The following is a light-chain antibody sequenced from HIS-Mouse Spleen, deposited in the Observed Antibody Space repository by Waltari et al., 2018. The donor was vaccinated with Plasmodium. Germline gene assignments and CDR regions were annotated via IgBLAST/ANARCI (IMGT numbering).Light chain of an antibody. CDR2: GKN. V-gene: IGLV3-19*01. Sequence: SQQRPGTAAVLVIYGKNNRPSGIPGRFSGSSAGDAASLTITGAQAEDEADYYCNSRDSSGNHQVFGGGTKLTVL. CDR3: NSRDSSGNHQV. J-gene: IGLJ3*02.